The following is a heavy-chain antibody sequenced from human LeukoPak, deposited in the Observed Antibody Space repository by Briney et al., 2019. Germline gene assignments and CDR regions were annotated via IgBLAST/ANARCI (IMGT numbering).Heavy chain of an antibody. CDR3: ASERGRDDAFDI. V-gene: IGHV1-69*06. D-gene: IGHD3-10*01. CDR1: GGTFSSYA. CDR2: IIPIFGTA. J-gene: IGHJ3*02. Sequence: SVKVSCKASGGTFSSYAISWERQAPGQGLEWMGGIIPIFGTANYAQKFQGRVTITADKSTSTASMELSSLRSEDTAVYYCASERGRDDAFDIWGQGTMVTVSS.